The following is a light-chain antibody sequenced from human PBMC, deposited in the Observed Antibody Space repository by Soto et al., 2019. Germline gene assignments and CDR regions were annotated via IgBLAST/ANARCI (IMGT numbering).Light chain of an antibody. CDR3: NSYTNSSAVV. V-gene: IGLV2-14*01. CDR2: EVS. CDR1: SSDVGGYNY. J-gene: IGLJ2*01. Sequence: QSVLTQPASVSGSPGQSITISCTGTSSDVGGYNYVSWYQQHPGKAPKLMIYEVSNRPSGVSNRFSGSKSGNTASLSISGLQAEDEADYYCNSYTNSSAVVFGGGTKLTVL.